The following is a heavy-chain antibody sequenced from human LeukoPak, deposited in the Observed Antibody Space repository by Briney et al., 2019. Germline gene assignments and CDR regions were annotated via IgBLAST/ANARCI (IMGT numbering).Heavy chain of an antibody. Sequence: PGRSLRLSCAASGFTFSGYAMHWVRQAPGKGLEWVSVMSYDGSNKYYADSVKGRFTISRDNSKNTLYLQMNSLRAEDTAVYYCAKDSTIMTYWGQGTLVTVSS. V-gene: IGHV3-30-3*01. J-gene: IGHJ4*02. CDR1: GFTFSGYA. CDR3: AKDSTIMTY. D-gene: IGHD2-2*01. CDR2: MSYDGSNK.